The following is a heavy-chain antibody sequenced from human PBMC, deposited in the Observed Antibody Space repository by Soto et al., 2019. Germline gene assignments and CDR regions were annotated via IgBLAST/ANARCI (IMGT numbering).Heavy chain of an antibody. CDR3: ARERREMVAVAKGAFDI. V-gene: IGHV1-18*01. CDR2: ISAYNGNT. Sequence: ASVKVSCKASGYTFTSYGISWVRQAPGQGLEWMGWISAYNGNTNYAQKLQGRVTMTTDTSTSTAYMELRSLRSDDTAVYYCARERREMVAVAKGAFDILGQGTMVTGSS. CDR1: GYTFTSYG. J-gene: IGHJ3*02. D-gene: IGHD6-19*01.